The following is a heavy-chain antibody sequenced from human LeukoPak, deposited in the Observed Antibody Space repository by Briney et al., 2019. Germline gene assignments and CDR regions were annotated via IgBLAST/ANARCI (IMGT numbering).Heavy chain of an antibody. Sequence: GGSLRLSCAASGFTFSSYAMHWVRQAPGKGLEWVSSISSSSSYIYYADSVKGRFTISRDNAKNSLYLQMNSLRAEDTAVYYCARQVGAHPVLDYWGQGTLVTVSS. CDR3: ARQVGAHPVLDY. CDR1: GFTFSSYA. J-gene: IGHJ4*02. CDR2: ISSSSSYI. D-gene: IGHD1-26*01. V-gene: IGHV3-21*01.